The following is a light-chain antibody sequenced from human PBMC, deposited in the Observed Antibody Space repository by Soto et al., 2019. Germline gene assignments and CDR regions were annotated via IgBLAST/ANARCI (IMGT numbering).Light chain of an antibody. Sequence: QSVLTQPASVSGSPGQTITISCTGTSSDVGGYNYVSWYQQHPGKAPKVIISEVSYRPSGVSNRFSGSKSGNTASLTISGLQAEDEADYYCSSYTTRSTLGVFGGGTQLTV. CDR2: EVS. V-gene: IGLV2-14*01. CDR1: SSDVGGYNY. CDR3: SSYTTRSTLGV. J-gene: IGLJ2*01.